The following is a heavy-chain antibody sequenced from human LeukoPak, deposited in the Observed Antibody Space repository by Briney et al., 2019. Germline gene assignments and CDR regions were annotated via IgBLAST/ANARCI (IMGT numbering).Heavy chain of an antibody. D-gene: IGHD5-24*01. CDR3: VREGTSWNGDGYNSYDY. Sequence: GGSLRLSCAATGFTFSHFGMHWVRQAPGKGLEWVAVIWYNGRNQYYRDSVKGRFTISRDNFKNTLHLQMNSLRVEDTAMYYCVREGTSWNGDGYNSYDYWGQGTLVTVSS. V-gene: IGHV3-33*01. CDR2: IWYNGRNQ. J-gene: IGHJ4*02. CDR1: GFTFSHFG.